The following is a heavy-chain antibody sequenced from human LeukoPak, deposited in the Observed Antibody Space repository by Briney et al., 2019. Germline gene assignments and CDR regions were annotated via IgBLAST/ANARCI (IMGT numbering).Heavy chain of an antibody. V-gene: IGHV4-38-2*02. Sequence: TSETLSLTCTVSGYSISSGYYWGWIRQPPGKGLEWIGSIYHSGSTYYNPSLKSRVTISVDTSKNQFSLELSSVTAADTAVYYCARQRADYFYHYMDVWGKGTTVIVSS. CDR3: ARQRADYFYHYMDV. CDR1: GYSISSGYY. J-gene: IGHJ6*03. CDR2: IYHSGST.